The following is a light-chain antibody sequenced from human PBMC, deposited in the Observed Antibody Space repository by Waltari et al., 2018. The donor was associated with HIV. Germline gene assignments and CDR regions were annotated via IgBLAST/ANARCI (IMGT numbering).Light chain of an antibody. CDR2: RNN. Sequence: QSVLTQPPSASGTPGQRVTISCSGSSSNIGSNYVYWYQQLPGTASKLLIYRNNQRPSGVPDRFSGSKSGTLASLAISGLRSEDEADYYCAAWDDSLSGQVFGGGTKLTVL. J-gene: IGLJ3*02. CDR1: SSNIGSNY. V-gene: IGLV1-47*01. CDR3: AAWDDSLSGQV.